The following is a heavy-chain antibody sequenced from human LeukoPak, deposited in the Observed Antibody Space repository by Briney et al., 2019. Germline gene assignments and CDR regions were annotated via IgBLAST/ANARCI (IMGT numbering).Heavy chain of an antibody. Sequence: AASVKVSCKASGGTFSSYAISWVRQAPGQGLEWMGRIIPILGIANYAQKFQGRVTITADKSTSTAYMELSSLRSEDTAVYYCAREPYSVDTAMVFFDYWGQGTPVTVSS. CDR1: GGTFSSYA. CDR2: IIPILGIA. J-gene: IGHJ4*02. D-gene: IGHD5-18*01. V-gene: IGHV1-69*04. CDR3: AREPYSVDTAMVFFDY.